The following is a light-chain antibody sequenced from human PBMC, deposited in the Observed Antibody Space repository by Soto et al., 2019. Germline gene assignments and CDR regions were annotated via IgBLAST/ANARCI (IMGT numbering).Light chain of an antibody. CDR2: GAS. CDR3: QQYSSSPRT. CDR1: QSITGGS. Sequence: DIVLTQSPGTPSLSPGGRATLSCRATQSITGGSLAWYQQKPGQVPRLLIYGASIRATGIPDRFSGGGSGTDFTLTISRLEPEDFAVYYCQQYSSSPRTFGGGTKVDI. J-gene: IGKJ4*01. V-gene: IGKV3-20*01.